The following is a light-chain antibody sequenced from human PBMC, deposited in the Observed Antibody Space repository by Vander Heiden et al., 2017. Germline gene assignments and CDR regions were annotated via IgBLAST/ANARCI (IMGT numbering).Light chain of an antibody. J-gene: IGKJ5*01. V-gene: IGKV2D-29*01. CDR3: LQSIQLPIT. CDR1: QSLLHSDRKTY. Sequence: MVMTQSPLPLSVTPGQPSSISCKSSQSLLHSDRKTYLYWYLQKPGQPPQLLIYEVSNRFSGVPDIFSGSGSGTDFTLKMSRVESEDVGVYYCLQSIQLPITFGQGTRLEIK. CDR2: EVS.